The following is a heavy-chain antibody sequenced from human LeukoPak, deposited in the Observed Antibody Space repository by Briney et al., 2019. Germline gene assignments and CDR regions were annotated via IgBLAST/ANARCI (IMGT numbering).Heavy chain of an antibody. CDR3: ARVVDILTGYPYYYYMDV. D-gene: IGHD3-9*01. CDR1: GGTFSSYA. J-gene: IGHJ6*03. V-gene: IGHV1-69*06. Sequence: SVKVSCKASGGTFSSYAISWVRQAPGQGLEWMGGIIPIFGTANYAQKFQGRVTITADKSTSTAYMELSSLRSEDTAVYYCARVVDILTGYPYYYYMDVWGKGTTVTVSS. CDR2: IIPIFGTA.